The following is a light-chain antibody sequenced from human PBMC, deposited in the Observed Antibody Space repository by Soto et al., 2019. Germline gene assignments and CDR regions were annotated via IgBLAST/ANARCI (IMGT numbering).Light chain of an antibody. CDR1: QSVRSY. CDR3: QQYDSSPRT. J-gene: IGKJ1*01. V-gene: IGKV3-20*01. Sequence: EVVLTQSPATLSLSPGERATLSCRASQSVRSYLAWYQQKPGQAPRLVMYGTSNRATGIPDRFSGSGSGTDFTLTISRLEPEDFAVYYCQQYDSSPRTFGQGTKVDIK. CDR2: GTS.